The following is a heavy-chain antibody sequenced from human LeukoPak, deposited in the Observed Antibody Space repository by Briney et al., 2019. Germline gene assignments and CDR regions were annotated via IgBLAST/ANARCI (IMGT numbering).Heavy chain of an antibody. CDR3: ARDRVRGDYGVDY. CDR2: IKRDGSAK. D-gene: IGHD4-17*01. V-gene: IGHV3-7*04. J-gene: IGHJ4*02. CDR1: GFTFRDYW. Sequence: GGSLRLSCAATGFTFRDYWMTWVRRPPGKGLEWVANIKRDGSAKYYVDSVKGRFTLSRDNAKDVLYLHMNSLRVEDTAVYYCARDRVRGDYGVDYWGRGTLVTVAS.